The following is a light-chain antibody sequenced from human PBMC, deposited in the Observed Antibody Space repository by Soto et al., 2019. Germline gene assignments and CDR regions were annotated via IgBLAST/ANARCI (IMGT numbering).Light chain of an antibody. CDR1: QSVSSY. V-gene: IGKV3-11*01. CDR2: DAS. J-gene: IGKJ5*01. Sequence: EIVMTQSPATLSVSPGARATLSCRASQSVSSYLAWYQQKPGQAPRLLIYDASNRATGIPARFSGSGSGTDFTLTISSLEPEDFAVYYCQQRSNWPPPITFGQGTRLEIK. CDR3: QQRSNWPPPIT.